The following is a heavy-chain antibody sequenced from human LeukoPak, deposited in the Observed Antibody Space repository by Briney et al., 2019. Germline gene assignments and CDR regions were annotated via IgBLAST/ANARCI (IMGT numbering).Heavy chain of an antibody. J-gene: IGHJ4*02. CDR1: GYTFTSYG. V-gene: IGHV1-18*01. CDR2: ISAYNGNT. Sequence: ASVKVSCKASGYTFTSYGISWVRQAPGQGLEWMGWISAYNGNTNYAQKLQGRVTMTTDTSTSTAYMELRSLRSDDTAVYYCARGRYRGSMVRGVITTFDYWGQGTLVTVSS. D-gene: IGHD3-10*01. CDR3: ARGRYRGSMVRGVITTFDY.